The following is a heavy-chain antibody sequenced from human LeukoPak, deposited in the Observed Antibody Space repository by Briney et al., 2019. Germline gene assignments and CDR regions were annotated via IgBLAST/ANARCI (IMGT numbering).Heavy chain of an antibody. CDR1: GGSISSYY. Sequence: SETLSLTCTVSGGSISSYYWSWIRQPPGKGLEWIGYIYYTGRTNYNPSLKSRVTMFVDMSKNQFSLRLSSVTAADTAVYYCARHRAYSSSSPFDYWGQGT. CDR3: ARHRAYSSSSPFDY. CDR2: IYYTGRT. V-gene: IGHV4-59*08. D-gene: IGHD6-6*01. J-gene: IGHJ4*02.